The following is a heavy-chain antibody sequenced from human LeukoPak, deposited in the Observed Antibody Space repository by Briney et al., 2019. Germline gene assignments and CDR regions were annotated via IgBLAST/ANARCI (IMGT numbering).Heavy chain of an antibody. CDR1: GYTFTGYY. V-gene: IGHV1-2*02. CDR2: INPNSGGT. CDR3: AREMDGYNWIHAFDI. D-gene: IGHD5-24*01. J-gene: IGHJ3*02. Sequence: ASVKVSCKASGYTFTGYYMHWVRQAPGQGLEWMGWINPNSGGTNYAQKFQGRVTMTRDTSISTAYMELSRLRSDDTAVYYCAREMDGYNWIHAFDIWGQGTMVTVSS.